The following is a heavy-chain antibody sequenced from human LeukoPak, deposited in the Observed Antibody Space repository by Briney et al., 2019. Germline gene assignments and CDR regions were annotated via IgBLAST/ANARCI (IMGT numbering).Heavy chain of an antibody. CDR2: IYTRGST. J-gene: IGHJ5*02. D-gene: IGHD1-1*01. CDR3: ARHWIETTKTYSYWFDP. CDR1: GDSINIHY. V-gene: IGHV4-4*09. Sequence: SETLSLTCTDSGDSINIHYWSWILEPPRKTLQLFWFIYTRGSTNYNPSLKSRVTMSGDTSKNQVSLTLNSVTAADTAVYYCARHWIETTKTYSYWFDPWGQGTLVTVSS.